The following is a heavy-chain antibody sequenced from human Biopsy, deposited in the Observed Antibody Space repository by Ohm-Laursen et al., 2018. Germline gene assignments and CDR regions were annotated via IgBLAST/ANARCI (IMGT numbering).Heavy chain of an antibody. Sequence: GSLRLSCAASGFTFRDYYMIWIRQPPGKGLEWVSYITNSGGTVYYEDSVKGRFTVSRDNAKNSLYLQMDRLSAEDTAVYYCARPPWGHAYGYYNGMDVWGQGTTVIVSS. J-gene: IGHJ6*02. V-gene: IGHV3-11*01. CDR3: ARPPWGHAYGYYNGMDV. D-gene: IGHD3-10*01. CDR2: ITNSGGTV. CDR1: GFTFRDYY.